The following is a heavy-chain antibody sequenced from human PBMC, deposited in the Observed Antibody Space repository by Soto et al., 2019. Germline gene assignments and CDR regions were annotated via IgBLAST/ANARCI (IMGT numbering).Heavy chain of an antibody. Sequence: QVQLVQSGAEVKKPGASVKVSCKASGYTFTSYGISWVRQAPGQGLEWMGWISAYNGNTNYAQKLQGRVTMTTDTSTSTAYMELGSLRSDDTTVYYCARAGYCSGGSCYPYYYGMDVWGQGTTVTVSS. CDR2: ISAYNGNT. D-gene: IGHD2-15*01. CDR3: ARAGYCSGGSCYPYYYGMDV. V-gene: IGHV1-18*01. J-gene: IGHJ6*02. CDR1: GYTFTSYG.